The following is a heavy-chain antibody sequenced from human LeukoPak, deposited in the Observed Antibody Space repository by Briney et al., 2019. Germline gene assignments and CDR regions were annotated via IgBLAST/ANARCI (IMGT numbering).Heavy chain of an antibody. CDR2: IYDSGNE. D-gene: IGHD2/OR15-2a*01. CDR1: GGSISTSAFY. V-gene: IGHV4-39*01. CDR3: ARQISDYYYYYMDV. Sequence: SETLSLTCTLSGGSISTSAFYWGWIRQPPGKGLEWIGSIYDSGNEFYNPSLKSRVTISADTSKNQFSQKLNSVTAADTAMYYCARQISDYYYYYMDVWGEGITVTVP. J-gene: IGHJ6*03.